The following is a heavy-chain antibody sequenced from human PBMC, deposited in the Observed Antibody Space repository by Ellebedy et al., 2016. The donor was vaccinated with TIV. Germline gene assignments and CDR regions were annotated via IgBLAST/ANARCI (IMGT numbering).Heavy chain of an antibody. CDR2: IYPNSGGT. V-gene: IGHV1-2*02. Sequence: AASVKVSCKASGYTFTGYYMHWVRQAPGQGLEWMGWIYPNSGGTNYPQKFQGRVTMTRDTSISTAYMELSRLRSDDTAVYYCARDGDILTGYIDYWGQGTLVTVSS. CDR3: ARDGDILTGYIDY. D-gene: IGHD3-9*01. J-gene: IGHJ4*02. CDR1: GYTFTGYY.